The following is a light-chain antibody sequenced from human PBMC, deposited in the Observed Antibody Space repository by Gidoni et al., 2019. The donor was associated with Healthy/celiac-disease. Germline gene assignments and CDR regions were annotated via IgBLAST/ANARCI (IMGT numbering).Light chain of an antibody. V-gene: IGLV2-23*01. CDR3: CSYAGSSTPYV. J-gene: IGLJ1*01. CDR1: SSDVGSYNL. CDR2: EGS. Sequence: QSALTPPASVSGSPGQSITISCTGTSSDVGSYNLVSWYQQHQGKAPKLMIYEGSKRPSGVSNRFSGSKSGNTASLTISGLQAEDEADYYCCSYAGSSTPYVFGTGTKVTVL.